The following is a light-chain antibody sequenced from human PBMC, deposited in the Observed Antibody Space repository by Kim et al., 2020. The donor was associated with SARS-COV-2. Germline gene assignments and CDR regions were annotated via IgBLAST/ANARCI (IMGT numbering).Light chain of an antibody. CDR2: EGS. CDR1: SSDVGSYNL. CDR3: CSYAGSSTFYV. J-gene: IGLJ1*01. V-gene: IGLV2-23*03. Sequence: QSALTQPASVSGSPGQSITISCTGTSSDVGSYNLVSWYQQHPGKAPKLMTYEGSERPSGVSNRFSGSKSGNTASLTISGLQAEDEADYYCCSYAGSSTFYVFGTGTKVTVL.